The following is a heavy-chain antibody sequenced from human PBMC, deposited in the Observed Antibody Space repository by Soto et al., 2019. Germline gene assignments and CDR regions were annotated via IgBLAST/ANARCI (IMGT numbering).Heavy chain of an antibody. D-gene: IGHD2-2*01. Sequence: SETLSLTCTVSGGSISSGGYYWSWIRQHPGKGLEWIGYIYYSGSTYYNPSLKSRVTISVDTSKNQFSLKLSFVTAADTAVYYCASGYAYGMDFWGQGTTVTVSS. CDR3: ASGYAYGMDF. J-gene: IGHJ6*02. CDR1: GGSISSGGYY. CDR2: IYYSGST. V-gene: IGHV4-31*03.